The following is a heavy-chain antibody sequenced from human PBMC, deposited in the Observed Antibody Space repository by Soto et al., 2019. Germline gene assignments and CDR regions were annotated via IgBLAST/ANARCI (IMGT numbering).Heavy chain of an antibody. CDR3: TREGERRGGDLEY. D-gene: IGHD3-16*01. CDR2: INAGNGNT. J-gene: IGHJ4*02. V-gene: IGHV1-3*01. CDR1: GYTFTSYA. Sequence: QVQLVQSGAEVKKPGASVKVSCKASGYTFTSYAMHWVRQAPGQRLEWMGWINAGNGNTTYSQKFQGRVTTTRDTSATRAYMELSRLRSESTAVKYCTREGERRGGDLEYWGPGALVRVSS.